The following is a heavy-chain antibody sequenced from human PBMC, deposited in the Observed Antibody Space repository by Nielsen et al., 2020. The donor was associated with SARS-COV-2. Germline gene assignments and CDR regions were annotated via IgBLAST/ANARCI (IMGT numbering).Heavy chain of an antibody. Sequence: GGSLRLSCDTSGFSFDTSDISWVRQDSGRGLQWLGHSRAKAKNYATEYSESVKGRFTISRDVSKSMAYLQMNSLRTEDTAVYYCVASFYGSESFYRRQDFYFVYWGQGTVVTVSS. D-gene: IGHD3-10*01. J-gene: IGHJ4*02. CDR2: SRAKAKNYAT. CDR3: VASFYGSESFYRRQDFYFVY. V-gene: IGHV3-73*01. CDR1: GFSFDTSD.